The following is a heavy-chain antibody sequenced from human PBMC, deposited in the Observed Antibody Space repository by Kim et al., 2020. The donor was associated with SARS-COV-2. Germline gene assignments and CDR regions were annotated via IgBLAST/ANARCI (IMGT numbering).Heavy chain of an antibody. CDR3: ATPQNSRENWFDP. D-gene: IGHD6-13*01. CDR2: MNPNSGNT. J-gene: IGHJ5*02. V-gene: IGHV1-8*01. Sequence: ASVKVSCKASGYTFTSYDINWVRQATGQGLEWMGWMNPNSGNTGYAQKFQGRVTMTRNTSISTAYMELSSLRSEDTAVYYCATPQNSRENWFDPWGQGTLVTVSS. CDR1: GYTFTSYD.